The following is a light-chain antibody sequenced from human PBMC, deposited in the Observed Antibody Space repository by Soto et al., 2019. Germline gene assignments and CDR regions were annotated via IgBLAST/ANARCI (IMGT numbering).Light chain of an antibody. V-gene: IGKV1-9*01. Sequence: DIQLTQSPSFLSASVGDRVTITCRASQGISSYLAWYQQKSGKAPKLLIYAASTLQSGVPSRFSGSGSGTELTLTISSLQPEDFATYYCKQLNSYPFLTFGGGTKVEIK. CDR3: KQLNSYPFLT. CDR1: QGISSY. J-gene: IGKJ4*01. CDR2: AAS.